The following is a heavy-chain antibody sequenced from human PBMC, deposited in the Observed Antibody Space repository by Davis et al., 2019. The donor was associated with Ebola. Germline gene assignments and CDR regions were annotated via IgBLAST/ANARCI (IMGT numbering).Heavy chain of an antibody. V-gene: IGHV3-11*06. CDR3: ARGGIAVAGNPFDY. Sequence: PGGSLRLSCAASGFTFSDYYMSWIRQAPGKGLEWVSYISSSSSYTNYADSVKGRFTISRDNAKNSLYLQMNSLRAEDTAVYYCARGGIAVAGNPFDYWGQGTLVTVSS. CDR2: ISSSSSYT. D-gene: IGHD6-19*01. CDR1: GFTFSDYY. J-gene: IGHJ4*02.